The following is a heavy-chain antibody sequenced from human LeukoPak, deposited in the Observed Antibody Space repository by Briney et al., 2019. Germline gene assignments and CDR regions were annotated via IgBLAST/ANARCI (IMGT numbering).Heavy chain of an antibody. CDR2: IYYSGST. CDR1: GGSISSYY. V-gene: IGHV4-59*01. CDR3: ARSDYGDYVPLDY. J-gene: IGHJ4*02. Sequence: SETLSLTCTVSGGSISSYYWSWIRQPPGKGLEWIGYIYYSGSTNYNPSLKSRVTISVDTSKNQFSLMLSSVAAADTAVYYCARSDYGDYVPLDYCGQGTLVTVSS. D-gene: IGHD4-17*01.